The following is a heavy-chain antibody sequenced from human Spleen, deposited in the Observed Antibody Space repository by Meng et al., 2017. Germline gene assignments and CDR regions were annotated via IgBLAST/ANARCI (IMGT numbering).Heavy chain of an antibody. CDR1: GVSFSDSD. D-gene: IGHD3-10*01. CDR2: ISPRGDNI. CDR3: ARVFGWYFDL. Sequence: GESLKISCAVSGVSFSDSDVHWVRQASGKGLEWLSYISPRGDNIYYADSVKGRFTISRDNAEKSLYLQMNSLRAEDTGVYYCARVFGWYFDLWGRGTLVTVSS. V-gene: IGHV3-48*03. J-gene: IGHJ2*01.